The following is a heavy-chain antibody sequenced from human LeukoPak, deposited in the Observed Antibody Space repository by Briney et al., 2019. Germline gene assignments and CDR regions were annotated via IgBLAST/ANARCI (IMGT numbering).Heavy chain of an antibody. Sequence: PSETLSLTCAVSGVSISPYYWTWIRQPPGKGLEWIGYIHTSGSNNQYPSLKSRVTISVDKSKNHFSLRLTSVTAADTAVYYCARLSAAVHLGAFDLWGQGTMVTVSS. J-gene: IGHJ3*01. D-gene: IGHD3-3*01. V-gene: IGHV4-4*09. CDR3: ARLSAAVHLGAFDL. CDR2: IHTSGSN. CDR1: GVSISPYY.